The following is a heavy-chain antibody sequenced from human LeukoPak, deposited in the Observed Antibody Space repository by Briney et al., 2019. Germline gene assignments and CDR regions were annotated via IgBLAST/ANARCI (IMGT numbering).Heavy chain of an antibody. CDR2: IYGGGNI. J-gene: IGHJ4*02. V-gene: IGHV3-53*01. D-gene: IGHD5-24*01. CDR1: GFTVSSNY. CDR3: ARGAGYNYPYYFDY. Sequence: GGSLRLSCAASGFTVSSNYMSWVRQAPGKGLEWVSVIYGGGNIYYADSVKGRFTISRDNSENTLYLQMNSLRAEDTAVYYCARGAGYNYPYYFDYWGQGTLVTVSS.